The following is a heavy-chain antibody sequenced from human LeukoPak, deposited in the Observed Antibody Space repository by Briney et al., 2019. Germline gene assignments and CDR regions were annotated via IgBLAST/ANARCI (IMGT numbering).Heavy chain of an antibody. CDR2: INHFGST. J-gene: IGHJ4*02. CDR1: GGSFIGYY. CDR3: ARIRSRKWGFDY. D-gene: IGHD1-26*01. V-gene: IGHV4-34*01. Sequence: PSETLSLTCAVYGGSFIGYYWSWIRQPPGKGLEWIGEINHFGSTNYNPSLKSRVTVSIDTSKNQFSLKLSSVTAADTAVYYCARIRSRKWGFDYRGQGALVTVSS.